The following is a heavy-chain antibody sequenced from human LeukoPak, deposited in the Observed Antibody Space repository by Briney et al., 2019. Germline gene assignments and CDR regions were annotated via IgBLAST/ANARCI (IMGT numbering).Heavy chain of an antibody. D-gene: IGHD6-13*01. CDR2: ISYDGSNK. J-gene: IGHJ4*02. Sequence: GGSLRLSFAASGFTFRSYAMHWVRQAPGKGLEWVAVISYDGSNKYYADSVKGRFTISRDNSKNTLYLQMNSLRAEDTAVYYCARADLIAAAGLDYWGQGTLVTVSS. CDR3: ARADLIAAAGLDY. CDR1: GFTFRSYA. V-gene: IGHV3-30*04.